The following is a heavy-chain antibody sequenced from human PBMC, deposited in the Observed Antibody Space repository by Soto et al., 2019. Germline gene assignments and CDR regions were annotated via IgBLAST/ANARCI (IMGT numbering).Heavy chain of an antibody. CDR1: GYTFTDYY. Sequence: QVHLVQSEAEVKKPGASVRVSCKASGYTFTDYYIHWLRQAPGQGLDWMGWTNPNSDGAHYAQKFPGSVTMTRDKSTRTLYMEVNRLRSDDTAVYFWARGVGSGWHGDWFDPWGQGTLVTVSS. CDR2: TNPNSDGA. V-gene: IGHV1-2*02. CDR3: ARGVGSGWHGDWFDP. J-gene: IGHJ5*02. D-gene: IGHD6-19*01.